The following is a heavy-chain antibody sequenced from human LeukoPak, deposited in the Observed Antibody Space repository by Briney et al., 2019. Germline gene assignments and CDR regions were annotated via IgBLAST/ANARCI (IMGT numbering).Heavy chain of an antibody. V-gene: IGHV1-69*06. J-gene: IGHJ6*04. D-gene: IGHD3-10*02. CDR2: IIPIVGTE. CDR1: GGTFSSYA. Sequence: SVTVSFKARGGTFSSYAISWVRQAPGQGLEWMGGIIPIVGTENYAQKYQGRVTITADKTTSTAYMEMSSLRSEHTAVYYCAELGITMIGGVWGKGTTVTISS. CDR3: AELGITMIGGV.